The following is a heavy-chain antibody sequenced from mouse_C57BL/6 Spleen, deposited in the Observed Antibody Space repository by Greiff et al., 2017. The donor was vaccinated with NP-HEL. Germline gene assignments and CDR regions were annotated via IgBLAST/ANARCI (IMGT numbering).Heavy chain of an antibody. Sequence: VQLQQPGAELVMPGASVKLSCKASGYTFTSYWMHWVKQRPGQGLEWIGEIDPSDSYTNYNQKFKGKSTLTVDKSSSTAYMQLSSLTSEDSAVYYCARSPSTMVTYYFDYWGQGTTLTVSS. CDR2: IDPSDSYT. D-gene: IGHD2-2*01. V-gene: IGHV1-69*01. J-gene: IGHJ2*01. CDR1: GYTFTSYW. CDR3: ARSPSTMVTYYFDY.